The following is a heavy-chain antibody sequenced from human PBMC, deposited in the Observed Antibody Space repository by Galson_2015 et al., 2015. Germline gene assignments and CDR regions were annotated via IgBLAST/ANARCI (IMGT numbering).Heavy chain of an antibody. CDR3: ASPVVVVITSGAFDI. Sequence: SLRLSCAASGFTFSSYSMNWVRQAPGKGLERVSYISSSSSTIYYADSVKGRFTISRDNTKNSLYLQMNSLRAEDTAVYYCASPVVVVITSGAFDIWGQGTMVTVSS. D-gene: IGHD3-22*01. V-gene: IGHV3-48*04. J-gene: IGHJ3*02. CDR2: ISSSSSTI. CDR1: GFTFSSYS.